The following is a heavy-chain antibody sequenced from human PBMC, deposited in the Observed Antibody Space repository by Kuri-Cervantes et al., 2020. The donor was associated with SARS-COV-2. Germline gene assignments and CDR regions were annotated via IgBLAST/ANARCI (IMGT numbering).Heavy chain of an antibody. J-gene: IGHJ3*02. CDR2: IRSNTYGGTT. Sequence: GESLKISCAASGFSFGDYSMSWVRQAPGKGLEWVSFIRSNTYGGTTESAASVRSRFTISRDDSKRIVYLQMNSLKSEDTAVYYCTGTTASDAFDMWGQGTMVTVSS. CDR3: TGTTASDAFDM. CDR1: GFSFGDYS. D-gene: IGHD4-17*01. V-gene: IGHV3-49*04.